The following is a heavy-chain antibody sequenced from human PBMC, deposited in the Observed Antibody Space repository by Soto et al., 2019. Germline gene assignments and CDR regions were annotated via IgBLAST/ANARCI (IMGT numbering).Heavy chain of an antibody. D-gene: IGHD4-17*01. CDR1: GFSLTSSAVG. V-gene: IGHV2-5*02. CDR2: IYWDDRK. Sequence: SGPTLVNPTQTLTLTCTFSGFSLTSSAVGVGWVRQPPGKALQWLALIYWDDRKLYSPSLKSRLSITKDTSKNEVVLTMTNLDPVDTATYYCARITHAVTTPQYFDYWGKGTLVTVSS. J-gene: IGHJ4*02. CDR3: ARITHAVTTPQYFDY.